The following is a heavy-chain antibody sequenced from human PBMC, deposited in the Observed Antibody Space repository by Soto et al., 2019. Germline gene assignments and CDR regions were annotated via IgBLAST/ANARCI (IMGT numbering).Heavy chain of an antibody. CDR2: IYYSGST. D-gene: IGHD3-10*01. V-gene: IGHV4-59*06. Sequence: SETLSLTCTVSGGSISSFYWNWIRQHPGKGLEWIGYIYYSGSTYYNPSLKSRVTISVDTSKNQFSLKLSSVTAADTAVYYCARSVTPWGQGTLVTVSS. CDR3: ARSVTP. CDR1: GGSISSFY. J-gene: IGHJ5*02.